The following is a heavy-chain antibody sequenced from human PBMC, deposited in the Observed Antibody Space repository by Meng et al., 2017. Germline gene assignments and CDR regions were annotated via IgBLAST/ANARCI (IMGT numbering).Heavy chain of an antibody. D-gene: IGHD5-18*01. CDR3: ARIRYSYGLYYFDY. J-gene: IGHJ4*02. V-gene: IGHV4-38-2*02. Sequence: GSLRLSCTVSGYSISSGYYWGWIRQPPGKGLEWIGSIYHSGSTYYNPSLKSRVTISVDTSKNQFSLKLSSVTAADTAVYYCARIRYSYGLYYFDYWGQGTLVTVSS. CDR2: IYHSGST. CDR1: GYSISSGYY.